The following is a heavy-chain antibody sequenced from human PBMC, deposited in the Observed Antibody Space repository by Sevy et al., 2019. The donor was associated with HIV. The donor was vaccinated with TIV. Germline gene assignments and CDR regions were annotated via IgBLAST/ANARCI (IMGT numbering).Heavy chain of an antibody. CDR3: ATRSLNSGPYLYP. V-gene: IGHV3-23*01. Sequence: GGSLRLSCAASGFTFSRYVMNWVRQAPGKGLEWVSVISSEGSTTYYADSVKGRFTISRDISKSTLYLQMNSLSAEDTAVYYCATRSLNSGPYLYPWGQGTLVTVSS. D-gene: IGHD1-1*01. J-gene: IGHJ5*02. CDR2: ISSEGSTT. CDR1: GFTFSRYV.